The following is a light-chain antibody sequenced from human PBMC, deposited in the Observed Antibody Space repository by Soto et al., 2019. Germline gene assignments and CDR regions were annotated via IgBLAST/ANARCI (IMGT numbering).Light chain of an antibody. J-gene: IGLJ1*01. V-gene: IGLV2-11*01. CDR3: CSSAGSPWYV. CDR2: DVS. CDR1: SSDVGGYNY. Sequence: QSALTQPRSVSGSPGQSVTISCTGTSSDVGGYNYVSWYQQHPGKAPKVMIYDVSERPSGVPDRFSGSKSGNTASLTISGLQAEDEADYYCCSSAGSPWYVFGTGTQLTVL.